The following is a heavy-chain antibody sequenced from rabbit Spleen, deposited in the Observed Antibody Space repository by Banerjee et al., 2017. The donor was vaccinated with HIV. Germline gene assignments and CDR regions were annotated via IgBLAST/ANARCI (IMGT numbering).Heavy chain of an antibody. CDR1: GFSFNSGYD. D-gene: IGHD3-1*01. J-gene: IGHJ6*01. CDR3: ARDTGPSFSTYGMDL. Sequence: QSLEESGGGLVKPGASLTLTCKASGFSFNSGYDMCWVRQAPGKGLEWIACIYAGSSGNAYSTTWAKGRFTISKTTSTTVTLQMTSLTAADTATYFCARDTGPSFSTYGMDLWGPGTLVTVS. V-gene: IGHV1S40*01. CDR2: IYAGSSGNA.